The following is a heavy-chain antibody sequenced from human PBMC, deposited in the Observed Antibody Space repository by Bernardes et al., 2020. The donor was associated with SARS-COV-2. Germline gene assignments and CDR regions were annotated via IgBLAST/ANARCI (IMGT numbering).Heavy chain of an antibody. V-gene: IGHV4-39*01. CDR2: LYYTGST. J-gene: IGHJ4*02. D-gene: IGHD2-2*01. CDR3: ARLSGPAVDY. Sequence: SESLSLTCTVSGGSISTSDYYWGWLPQPPGKGLQWFVSLYYTGSTYYNPSLKRRVTVSADTSKNQFSLRLSSVTASDTALYYCARLSGPAVDYWGQGTLVTVSS. CDR1: GGSISTSDYY.